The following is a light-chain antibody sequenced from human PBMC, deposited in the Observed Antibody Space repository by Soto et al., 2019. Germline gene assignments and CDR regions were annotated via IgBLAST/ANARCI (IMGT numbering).Light chain of an antibody. CDR3: QSYDSSLSGFYV. CDR2: GNS. Sequence: QSVLPQPPSVSGAPGQRVTLSCTGSSSNIGAGYDVHWYQQLPGTAPKLLIYGNSNRPSGVPDRFSGSKSGTSASLAITGLQAEDEADYYCQSYDSSLSGFYVFGTGTKLTVL. CDR1: SSNIGAGYD. J-gene: IGLJ1*01. V-gene: IGLV1-40*01.